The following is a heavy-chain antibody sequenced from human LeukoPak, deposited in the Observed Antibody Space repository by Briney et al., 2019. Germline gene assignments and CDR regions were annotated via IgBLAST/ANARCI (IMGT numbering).Heavy chain of an antibody. Sequence: GGSLRLSCAASGFTFSSYGMHWVRQAPGKGLEWVAVIWYDGSNKYYADSVKGRFTISRDNSKNTLYLQMNSLRAEDTAVYFCARDSSGWTFDYWGQETLVTVSS. D-gene: IGHD6-19*01. CDR1: GFTFSSYG. CDR3: ARDSSGWTFDY. J-gene: IGHJ4*02. V-gene: IGHV3-33*01. CDR2: IWYDGSNK.